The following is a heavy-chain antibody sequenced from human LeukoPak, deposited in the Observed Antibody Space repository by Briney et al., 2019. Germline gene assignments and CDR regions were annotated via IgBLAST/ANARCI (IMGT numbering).Heavy chain of an antibody. V-gene: IGHV4-34*01. J-gene: IGHJ5*02. CDR3: ARGARDIVVVPAAKPWFDP. Sequence: SETLSLTCAVYVGSFSGYYWSWIRQPRGKGLEWIGEICHSGSTNYSPSRKCRVNISVGTSKNQLSLKLSSVTAADTAVYYCARGARDIVVVPAAKPWFDPWGQGTLVTVSS. CDR2: ICHSGST. CDR1: VGSFSGYY. D-gene: IGHD2-2*01.